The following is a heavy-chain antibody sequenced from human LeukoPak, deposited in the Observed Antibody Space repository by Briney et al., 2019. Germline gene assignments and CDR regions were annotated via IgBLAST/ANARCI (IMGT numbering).Heavy chain of an antibody. CDR3: ARDGDIVATTPFDY. D-gene: IGHD5-12*01. V-gene: IGHV3-21*01. CDR1: GFTFSSYS. J-gene: IGHJ4*02. CDR2: ISSSSYI. Sequence: GGSLRLSCAASGFTFSSYSRNWVRQAPGKGLEWVSSISSSSYIYYADSVKRRFTISRPNAKNSLYLQMNSLRAEDTAVYYCARDGDIVATTPFDYWGQGTPVTVSS.